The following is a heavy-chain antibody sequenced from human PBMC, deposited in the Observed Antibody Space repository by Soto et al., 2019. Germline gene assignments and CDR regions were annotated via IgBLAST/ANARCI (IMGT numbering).Heavy chain of an antibody. CDR1: GYTFTNYG. CDR2: ISAYNGNT. J-gene: IGHJ3*02. V-gene: IGHV1-18*01. D-gene: IGHD5-18*01. Sequence: QVQLVQSGAEVKKPGASVKVSCKASGYTFTNYGISWARQAPGQGLEWMGWISAYNGNTNYAQKLQGRVTMTTDTSTSTAYMELRSLRSDDTAVYYCARSGYNSGYHREAAFDIWGQGTMVTVSS. CDR3: ARSGYNSGYHREAAFDI.